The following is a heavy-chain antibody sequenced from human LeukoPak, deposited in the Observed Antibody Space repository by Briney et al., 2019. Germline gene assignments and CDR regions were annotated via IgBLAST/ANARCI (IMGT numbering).Heavy chain of an antibody. CDR2: ISYDGGNK. CDR3: ARLPLPGYDSSGYYWRDAFDI. D-gene: IGHD3-22*01. J-gene: IGHJ3*02. Sequence: PGGSLRLSCAASGFTFSSYAMHWVRQAPGKGLEWVAVISYDGGNKYYADSVKGRFTISRDNSKNTLYLQMNSLRAEDTAVYYCARLPLPGYDSSGYYWRDAFDIWGQGTMVTVSS. V-gene: IGHV3-30*04. CDR1: GFTFSSYA.